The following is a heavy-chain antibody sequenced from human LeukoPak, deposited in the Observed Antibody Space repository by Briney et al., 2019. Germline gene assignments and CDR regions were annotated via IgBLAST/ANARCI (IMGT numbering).Heavy chain of an antibody. CDR3: ARKGQFSSGWDPLNY. CDR2: INSDGGST. V-gene: IGHV3-74*01. CDR1: GFTFSSYW. Sequence: GGSLRLSCAASGFTFSSYWMHWVRQVPGKGLVWVSLINSDGGSTRYADSVRGRFTISRDNAKKTLYLQMNSLRAEDTAVYYCARKGQFSSGWDPLNYWGQGTLVTVSS. J-gene: IGHJ4*02. D-gene: IGHD6-19*01.